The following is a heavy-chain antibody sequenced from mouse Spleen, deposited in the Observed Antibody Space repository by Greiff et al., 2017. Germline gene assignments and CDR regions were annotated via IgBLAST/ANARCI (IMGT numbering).Heavy chain of an antibody. D-gene: IGHD1-1*01. V-gene: IGHV8-12*01. Sequence: QVTLKESGPGILQPSQTLSLTCSFSGFSLSTSGMGVSWIRQPSGKGLEWLAHIYWDDDKRYNPSLKSRLTISKDTSSNQVFLKITSVDTADTATYYCARRITTVPSYAMDYWGQGTSVTVSS. J-gene: IGHJ4*01. CDR2: IYWDDDK. CDR3: ARRITTVPSYAMDY. CDR1: GFSLSTSGMG.